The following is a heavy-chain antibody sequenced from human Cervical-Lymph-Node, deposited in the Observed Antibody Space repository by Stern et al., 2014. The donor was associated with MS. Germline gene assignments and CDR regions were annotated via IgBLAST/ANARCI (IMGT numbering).Heavy chain of an antibody. V-gene: IGHV3-21*01. D-gene: IGHD5-12*01. Sequence: EVQLEESGGGLVKPGGSLRLSCAASGFTFSSYSMNWVRQAPGKGLEWVSSISSRSGTYIYYSDSVKGRFTISRDNRKNSVHLQMDSLRVEDTAVYYCARGLVATWGGDHWGQGALVTVSS. J-gene: IGHJ4*02. CDR1: GFTFSSYS. CDR2: ISSRSGTYI. CDR3: ARGLVATWGGDH.